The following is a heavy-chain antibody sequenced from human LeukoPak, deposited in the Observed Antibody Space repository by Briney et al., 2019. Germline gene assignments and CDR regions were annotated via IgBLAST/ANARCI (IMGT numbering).Heavy chain of an antibody. CDR1: GYTFTSYA. V-gene: IGHV7-4-1*02. CDR3: ARGKASEDDYYDSSGYYFVY. J-gene: IGHJ4*02. Sequence: GASVKVSCKASGYTFTSYAMNWVRQAPGQGLEWMGWINTNTGNPTYAQGFTGRFVFSLDTSVSTAYLQISSLKAEDTAVYYCARGKASEDDYYDSSGYYFVYWGQGTLVTVSS. CDR2: INTNTGNP. D-gene: IGHD3-22*01.